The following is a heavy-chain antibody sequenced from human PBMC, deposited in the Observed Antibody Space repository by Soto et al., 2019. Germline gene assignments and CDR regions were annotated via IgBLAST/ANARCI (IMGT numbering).Heavy chain of an antibody. CDR1: GGTFNNYP. D-gene: IGHD5-12*01. CDR2: SIPIFGTA. Sequence: QVQLVQSGAGVKKPGSSVKVSCKASGGTFNNYPITWVRQAPGEGLEWMGGSIPIFGTANYAQKFQGRFTISVDESTSTAYMELSSLRSEDTAVYYCARGRGYSGDDHYYYFDMDVWGQGTTVTVSS. CDR3: ARGRGYSGDDHYYYFDMDV. J-gene: IGHJ6*02. V-gene: IGHV1-69*01.